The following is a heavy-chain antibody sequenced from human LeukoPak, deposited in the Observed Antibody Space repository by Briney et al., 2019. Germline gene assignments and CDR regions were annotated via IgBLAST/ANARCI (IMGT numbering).Heavy chain of an antibody. CDR3: AKEKELLVDL. Sequence: GGSLRLSCAASGFTFSDYYMSWIRQAPGKGLEWVSYISSSGSTIYYADSVKGRFTISRDNSKNTLYLQMNSLRAEDTAVYYCAKEKELLVDLWGQGTMVTVSS. CDR1: GFTFSDYY. CDR2: ISSSGSTI. J-gene: IGHJ3*01. V-gene: IGHV3-11*01. D-gene: IGHD1-26*01.